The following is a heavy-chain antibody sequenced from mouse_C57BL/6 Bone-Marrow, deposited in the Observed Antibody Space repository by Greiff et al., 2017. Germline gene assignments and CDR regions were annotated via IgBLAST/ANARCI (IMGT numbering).Heavy chain of an antibody. V-gene: IGHV5-6*01. CDR2: ISSGGSYT. CDR1: GFTFSSYG. D-gene: IGHD1-1*01. J-gene: IGHJ1*03. Sequence: EVQLQESGGDLVKPGGSLKLSCAASGFTFSSYGMSWVRPTPDKRLEWVATISSGGSYTYYPDSVKGRITISRDTAKNTLYLQMSSLKSEDTAMYYCARHYSHYYGSSFNWYFDVWGTGTTVTVSS. CDR3: ARHYSHYYGSSFNWYFDV.